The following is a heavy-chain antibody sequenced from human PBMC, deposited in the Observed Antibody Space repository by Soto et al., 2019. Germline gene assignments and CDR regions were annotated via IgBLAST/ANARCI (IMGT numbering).Heavy chain of an antibody. CDR1: GDSISSGDYY. CDR3: ARDKRITIFGVVIEGDPTDYYGMDV. Sequence: SETLSLTCTVSGDSISSGDYYWSWIRQPPGKGLEWIGCIYYSGSTYYNPSLKRRFSISVDTSKNQFSLQLSSVTAADTAVYYCARDKRITIFGVVIEGDPTDYYGMDVWGQGTTVTVSS. D-gene: IGHD3-3*01. J-gene: IGHJ6*02. V-gene: IGHV4-30-4*01. CDR2: IYYSGST.